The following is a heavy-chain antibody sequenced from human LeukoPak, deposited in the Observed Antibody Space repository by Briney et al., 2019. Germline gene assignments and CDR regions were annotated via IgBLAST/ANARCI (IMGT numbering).Heavy chain of an antibody. V-gene: IGHV3-7*01. D-gene: IGHD6-19*01. J-gene: IGHJ6*02. CDR3: ASSGWYLLYYYYGMGV. CDR1: GFTFSSYW. Sequence: PGGSLRLSCAASGFTFSSYWMSWVRQAPGKGVEWVANIKQDGSEKYYVDSVKGRFTISRDNAKNSLYLQMNSLRAEDTAVYYCASSGWYLLYYYYGMGVWGQGTTVTVSS. CDR2: IKQDGSEK.